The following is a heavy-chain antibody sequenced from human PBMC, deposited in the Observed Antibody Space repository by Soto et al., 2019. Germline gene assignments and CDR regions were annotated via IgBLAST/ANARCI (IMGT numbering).Heavy chain of an antibody. V-gene: IGHV4-59*08. CDR2: IYYSGST. J-gene: IGHJ4*02. CDR1: GGSISSYY. CDR3: VRLWGDY. D-gene: IGHD3-16*01. Sequence: SETLSLTCTVSGGSISSYYWSWIRQPPGKGLEWIGYIYYSGSTNYNPSLKSRVTISVDTSKNQFSLKLSSVTAADTAVYYCVRLWGDYWGQGTLVTVSS.